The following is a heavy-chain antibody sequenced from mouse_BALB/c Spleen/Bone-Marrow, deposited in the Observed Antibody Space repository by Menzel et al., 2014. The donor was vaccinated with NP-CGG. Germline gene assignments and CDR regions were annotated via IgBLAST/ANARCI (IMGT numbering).Heavy chain of an antibody. D-gene: IGHD2-13*01. CDR3: ARVGDSDYAMDY. Sequence: VQGVESGPGLVAPSQSLSITCTASGFSLSHYGVHWVRQPPGKGLEWLGVIWAGGSTNYISALMSRLTISKDNSKSQVFLKMHSLQTDDTAMYFCARVGDSDYAMDYWGQGTSVTVSS. CDR1: GFSLSHYG. CDR2: IWAGGST. V-gene: IGHV2-9*02. J-gene: IGHJ4*01.